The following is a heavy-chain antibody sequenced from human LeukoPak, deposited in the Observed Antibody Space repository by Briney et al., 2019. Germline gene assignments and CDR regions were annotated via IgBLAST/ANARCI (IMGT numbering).Heavy chain of an antibody. V-gene: IGHV4-59*01. Sequence: PPETLSLTCIVSGGSISGYYWNWIRQSPGKGLEWIGYIYYSGTTKYDPSLKSRVTISVDSSKNQFFLKLNSVTAADTAVYYCARGGRSDYGNSHFDHWGQGTLVTVSS. CDR2: IYYSGTT. CDR1: GGSISGYY. D-gene: IGHD4-11*01. CDR3: ARGGRSDYGNSHFDH. J-gene: IGHJ4*02.